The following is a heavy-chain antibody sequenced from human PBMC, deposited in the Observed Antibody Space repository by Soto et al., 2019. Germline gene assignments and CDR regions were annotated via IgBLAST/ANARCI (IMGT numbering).Heavy chain of an antibody. CDR3: AREGDGYKYFDQ. V-gene: IGHV1-46*01. Sequence: QVQLVQSGAEVKKPGASVKVSYKASGHTFTNYYMHWVRQAPGQGLEWMGLINPRDDSISYALKFQGRVTVTRDTSTSTVYMELRSLRSDDTGVYYGAREGDGYKYFDQWGQGTLVTVSS. D-gene: IGHD5-12*01. CDR1: GHTFTNYY. CDR2: INPRDDSI. J-gene: IGHJ4*02.